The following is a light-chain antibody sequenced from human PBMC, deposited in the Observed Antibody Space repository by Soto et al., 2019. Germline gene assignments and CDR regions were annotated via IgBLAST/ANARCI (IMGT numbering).Light chain of an antibody. CDR1: QSVSSN. J-gene: IGKJ4*01. CDR2: GAS. CDR3: QQYNTWPRT. Sequence: EIVMTQSPATLSVSPGERATLSCRASQSVSSNLAWYQQNPAQAPRLLIYGASTRATGIPARFSGSGSGTEFTLTISSLQSEDFAVYYCQQYNTWPRTFGGGTKVEIK. V-gene: IGKV3D-15*01.